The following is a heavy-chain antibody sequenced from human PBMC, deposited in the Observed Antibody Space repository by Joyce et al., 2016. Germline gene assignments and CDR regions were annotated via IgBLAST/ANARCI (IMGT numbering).Heavy chain of an antibody. J-gene: IGHJ4*02. V-gene: IGHV3-30*18. CDR2: IANGGNKK. D-gene: IGHD3-16*01. Sequence: QVQLVESGGGVVQPGRSLRLSCAASGFTFGNYGLHWVRQAPGKGLEWVAVIANGGNKKYYADSVKGRFTISRDNSKNTLYLQMNSLRAEDTAVYYCAKRYDYVDYWGQGTLVTVSS. CDR3: AKRYDYVDY. CDR1: GFTFGNYG.